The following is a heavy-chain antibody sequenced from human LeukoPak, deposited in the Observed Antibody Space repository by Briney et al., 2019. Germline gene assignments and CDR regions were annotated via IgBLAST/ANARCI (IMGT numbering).Heavy chain of an antibody. D-gene: IGHD5-18*01. CDR3: ARVPTHVDTAMVTYYYYYMDV. Sequence: SVKVSCKASGGTFSSYAISWVRQAPGQGLGWMGGIIPIFGTANYAQKFQGRVTITADESTSTAYMELSSLRSEDTAVYYCARVPTHVDTAMVTYYYYYMDVWGKGTTVTVSS. CDR2: IIPIFGTA. CDR1: GGTFSSYA. V-gene: IGHV1-69*13. J-gene: IGHJ6*03.